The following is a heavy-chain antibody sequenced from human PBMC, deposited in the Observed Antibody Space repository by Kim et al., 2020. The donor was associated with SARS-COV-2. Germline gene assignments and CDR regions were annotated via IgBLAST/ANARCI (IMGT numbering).Heavy chain of an antibody. V-gene: IGHV5-51*01. CDR2: AT. J-gene: IGHJ4*02. CDR3: ARLVLKGFDY. D-gene: IGHD6-13*01. Sequence: ATRYSPSFQGQVTISADKSLSTAYLQWSSLKASDTAMYYCARLVLKGFDYWGQGTLVTVSS.